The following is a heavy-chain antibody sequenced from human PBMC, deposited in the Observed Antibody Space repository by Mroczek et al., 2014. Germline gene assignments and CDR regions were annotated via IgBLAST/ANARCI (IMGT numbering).Heavy chain of an antibody. CDR2: ISGSGGST. J-gene: IGHJ4*02. CDR1: GFTFSSYA. CDR3: AKGPNYYDSSGYSFDY. Sequence: EVQLVESGGGLVQPGGSLRLSCAASGFTFSSYAMSWVRQAPGKGLEWVSAISGSGGSTYYADSVKGRFTISRDNSKNTLYLQMNSLRAEDTAVYYCAKGPNYYDSSGYSFDYWGQGTLVTVSS. D-gene: IGHD3-22*01. V-gene: IGHV3-23*04.